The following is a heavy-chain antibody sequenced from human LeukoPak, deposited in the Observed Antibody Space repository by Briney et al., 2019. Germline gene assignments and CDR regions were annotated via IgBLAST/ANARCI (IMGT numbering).Heavy chain of an antibody. Sequence: ASVKVSCKVSGYTFISYGISWVRQAPGQRLEWMGWISAYNGNTKSAQKFQGRVTMTRDTSTSTAYMELRSLRSDDTAMYYCARDRDIVGVPAAPADYWGQGALVTVSS. CDR3: ARDRDIVGVPAAPADY. D-gene: IGHD2-2*01. CDR1: GYTFISYG. V-gene: IGHV1-18*01. J-gene: IGHJ4*02. CDR2: ISAYNGNT.